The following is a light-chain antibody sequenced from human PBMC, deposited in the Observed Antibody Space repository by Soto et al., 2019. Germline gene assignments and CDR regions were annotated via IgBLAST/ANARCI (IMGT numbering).Light chain of an antibody. CDR3: QSYASSLSGWVV. Sequence: QSVLTQPPSVSGAPGQRVTISCTGSSSNIGAGYDVHWYQQLPGTAPKLLIYGNSNRPSGVPDRFSGSKSGTSASLAITGLQAEDEADYYCQSYASSLSGWVVFGGGTSSPS. J-gene: IGLJ2*01. V-gene: IGLV1-40*01. CDR2: GNS. CDR1: SSNIGAGYD.